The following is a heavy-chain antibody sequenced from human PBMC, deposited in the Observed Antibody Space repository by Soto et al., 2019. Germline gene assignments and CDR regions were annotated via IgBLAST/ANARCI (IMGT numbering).Heavy chain of an antibody. CDR3: AKTGYYDIRKGGGNY. CDR1: GFTFSSYA. CDR2: ISGSGGST. Sequence: EVQLLESGGGLVQPGGSLRLSCAASGFTFSSYAMSWVRQAPGKGLEWVSAISGSGGSTYYADSVKGRFTISRDNSKTTLNRQMNGLRAEDTAVYYWAKTGYYDIRKGGGNYWGQGTLVTVSS. D-gene: IGHD3-22*01. V-gene: IGHV3-23*01. J-gene: IGHJ4*02.